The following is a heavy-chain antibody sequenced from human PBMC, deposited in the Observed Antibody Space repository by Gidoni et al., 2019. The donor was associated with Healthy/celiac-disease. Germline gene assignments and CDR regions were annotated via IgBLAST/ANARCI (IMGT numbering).Heavy chain of an antibody. CDR3: ARGGVQLWFTGSDWFDP. D-gene: IGHD5-18*01. V-gene: IGHV3-74*01. J-gene: IGHJ5*02. Sequence: VHLVESGGGLVQPRGSLRLSCAASGFTFSIDWMHWVRKAPGNGLVWVSRMNSDGSSTSDADSVKGRFTISRDNAKNKLYLQRNSLRAEETAVYYCARGGVQLWFTGSDWFDPWGQGTLVTVSS. CDR2: MNSDGSST. CDR1: GFTFSIDW.